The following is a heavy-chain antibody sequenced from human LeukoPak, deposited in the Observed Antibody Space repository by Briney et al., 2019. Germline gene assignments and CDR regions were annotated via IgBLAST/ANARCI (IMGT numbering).Heavy chain of an antibody. V-gene: IGHV3-7*01. J-gene: IGHJ4*02. D-gene: IGHD1-26*01. CDR1: GFTFSSYW. CDR2: IKQDGSEE. Sequence: GGSLRLSCAASGFTFSSYWMSWVRQAPGKGLEWVANIKQDGSEEYFVDSVKDRFTISRDNAKNSLYLQMNSLRAEDTAVYFCARDKRVVGATGVGDYWGQGTLVTVSS. CDR3: ARDKRVVGATGVGDY.